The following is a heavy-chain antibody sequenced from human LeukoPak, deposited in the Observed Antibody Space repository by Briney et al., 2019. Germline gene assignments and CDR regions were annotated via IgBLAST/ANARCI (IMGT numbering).Heavy chain of an antibody. CDR3: ARDQSGEWELLSGWWFDP. J-gene: IGHJ5*02. CDR2: ISAYNGNT. V-gene: IGHV1-18*01. D-gene: IGHD1-26*01. CDR1: GYTFTSYG. Sequence: VASVKVSCKASGYTFTSYGISWVRQAPGQGLEWMGWISAYNGNTNYAQKFQGRVTVTRDMSTSTVYMELSNLRSEDTAVYYCARDQSGEWELLSGWWFDPWGQGTLVTVSS.